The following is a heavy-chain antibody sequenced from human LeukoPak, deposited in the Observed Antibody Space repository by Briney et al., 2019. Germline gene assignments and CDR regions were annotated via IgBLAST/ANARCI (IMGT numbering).Heavy chain of an antibody. CDR1: GFTFSSYA. Sequence: GGSLRLSCAASGFTFSSYAMSWVRQAPGKGLEWVSAISNNGGYTYYADSVQGRFTISRDNSKSTLCLQMNSLRAEDTAVYYCAKEGSYCSSTSCYLPFDYWGQGTLVTVSS. CDR3: AKEGSYCSSTSCYLPFDY. J-gene: IGHJ4*02. V-gene: IGHV3-23*01. CDR2: ISNNGGYT. D-gene: IGHD2-2*01.